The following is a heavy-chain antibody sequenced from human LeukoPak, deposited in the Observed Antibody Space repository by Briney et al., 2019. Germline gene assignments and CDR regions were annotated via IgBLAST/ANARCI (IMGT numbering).Heavy chain of an antibody. V-gene: IGHV3-30*02. CDR3: AKDRGSPWYFDY. CDR1: GFTFSSYG. CDR2: IRYDGSNK. Sequence: GGSLRLSCAASGFTFSSYGMHWVRQAPGKGLEWVAFIRYDGSNKYYADSVEGRFTISRDNSKNTLYLQMNSLRAEDTAVYYCAKDRGSPWYFDYWGQGTLVTVSS. D-gene: IGHD3-10*01. J-gene: IGHJ4*02.